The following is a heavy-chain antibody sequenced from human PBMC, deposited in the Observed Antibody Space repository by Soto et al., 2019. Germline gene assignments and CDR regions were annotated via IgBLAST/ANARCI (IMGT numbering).Heavy chain of an antibody. CDR1: GFSLGSSG. D-gene: IGHD6-13*01. J-gene: IGHJ6*02. Sequence: GGSLRLSCAASGFSLGSSGMSWVRQAPGKGLEWVSSISGSVGSAYYADSVKGRFTISRDNSKNTLYLQMRSLRAEDTAVYYCASSLSQAGYYYYGMNVWGQGTRVTVSS. CDR3: ASSLSQAGYYYYGMNV. CDR2: ISGSVGSA. V-gene: IGHV3-23*01.